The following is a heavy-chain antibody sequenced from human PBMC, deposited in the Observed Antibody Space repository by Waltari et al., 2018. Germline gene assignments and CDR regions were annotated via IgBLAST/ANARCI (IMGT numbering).Heavy chain of an antibody. J-gene: IGHJ6*02. V-gene: IGHV4-59*01. D-gene: IGHD6-6*01. CDR3: ARKVGSSSYYYYGMDV. CDR2: IYYSGST. CDR1: GGSISSYY. Sequence: QVQLQESGPGLVKPSETLSLTCTVSGGSISSYYWSWIRQPPGKGLEWIGYIYYSGSTNYNPSRKSRVTISVDTSKNQFSLKLSSVTAADTAVYYCARKVGSSSYYYYGMDVWGQGTTVTVSS.